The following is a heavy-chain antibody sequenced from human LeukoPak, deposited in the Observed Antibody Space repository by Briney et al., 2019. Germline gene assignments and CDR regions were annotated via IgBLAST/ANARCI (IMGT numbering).Heavy chain of an antibody. V-gene: IGHV4-30-2*01. Sequence: SQTLSLTCTVSGGSISSGGYYWSWIRQPPGKGLEWIGYIYHSGSTYYNPSLKSRVTIAVDTSKNQFSLKLSSVTAADTAVYYCARDRTHYYDSSGYSSAALYYFDYWGQGTLVTVSS. CDR2: IYHSGST. CDR3: ARDRTHYYDSSGYSSAALYYFDY. D-gene: IGHD3-22*01. J-gene: IGHJ4*02. CDR1: GGSISSGGYY.